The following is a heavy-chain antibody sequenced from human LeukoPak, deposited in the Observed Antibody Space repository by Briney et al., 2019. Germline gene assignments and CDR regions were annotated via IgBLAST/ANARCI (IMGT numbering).Heavy chain of an antibody. D-gene: IGHD1-26*01. CDR1: GGSFSGYY. CDR2: INHSGST. CDR3: ARDASGRKDY. V-gene: IGHV4-34*01. Sequence: PSETLSLTCAVYGGSFSGYYWSWIRQPPGKGLEWIGEINHSGSTNYNPSLKSRVTISVDTSKNQFSLKLSSVTAADTAVYYCARDASGRKDYWGQGTLVTVSS. J-gene: IGHJ4*02.